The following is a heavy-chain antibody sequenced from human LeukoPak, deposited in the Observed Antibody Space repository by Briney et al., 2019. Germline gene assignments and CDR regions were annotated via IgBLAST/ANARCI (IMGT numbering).Heavy chain of an antibody. CDR3: ATEGGSGSYYGDDAFDM. V-gene: IGHV3-15*01. D-gene: IGHD3-10*01. CDR2: VKSKADDGTT. Sequence: GGSLRLSCAASGFTFSSYSMNWVRQAPGKGLEWVGRVKSKADDGTTDYAAPVQGRFTISRDDSKNTLSLQMNSLKTEDTAVYYCATEGGSGSYYGDDAFDMRGQGTMVTVSS. CDR1: GFTFSSYS. J-gene: IGHJ3*02.